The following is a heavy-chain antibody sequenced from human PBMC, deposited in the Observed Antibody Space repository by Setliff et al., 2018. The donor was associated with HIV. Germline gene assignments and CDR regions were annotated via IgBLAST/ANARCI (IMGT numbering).Heavy chain of an antibody. CDR1: GGSFSGYS. J-gene: IGHJ4*02. CDR2: INHSGST. D-gene: IGHD3-10*01. V-gene: IGHV4-34*01. CDR3: ARHRGWAYGQDY. Sequence: PSETLSLTCAVYGGSFSGYSWTWIRQPPGKGLEWIGGINHSGSTNYNPSLKSRVTISVDTSKSQFSLRLNSVTAADTAVYYCARHRGWAYGQDYWGQGTPVTVSS.